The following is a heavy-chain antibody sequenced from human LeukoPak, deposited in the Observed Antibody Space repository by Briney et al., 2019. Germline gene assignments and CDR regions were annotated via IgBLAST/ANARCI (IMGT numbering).Heavy chain of an antibody. CDR2: RYSDGNT. CDR1: GFTVITND. Sequence: GGSLRLSCAASGFTVITNDMTWVRQAPGKGLDWVSVRYSDGNTKYADSVQGRFTISRDNSKNTLYLEMNSLSPDDTAVYYCARGVEPLAANTLAYWGQGTLVTVSS. CDR3: ARGVEPLAANTLAY. V-gene: IGHV3-53*01. D-gene: IGHD1-14*01. J-gene: IGHJ4*02.